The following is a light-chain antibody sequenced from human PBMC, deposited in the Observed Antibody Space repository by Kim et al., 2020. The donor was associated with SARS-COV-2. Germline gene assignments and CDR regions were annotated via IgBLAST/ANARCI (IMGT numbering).Light chain of an antibody. V-gene: IGLV3-1*01. CDR3: QAWDSSTYVV. J-gene: IGLJ2*01. Sequence: VSPGQTASITCSGDKLGDKYACWYQQKPGQSPVLVIYQDSKRPSGIPERFSGSNSGNTATMTISGTQAMDEADYYCQAWDSSTYVVFGGGTQLTVL. CDR2: QDS. CDR1: KLGDKY.